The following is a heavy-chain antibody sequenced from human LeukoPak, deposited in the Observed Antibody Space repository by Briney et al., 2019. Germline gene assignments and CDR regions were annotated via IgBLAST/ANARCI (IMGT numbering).Heavy chain of an antibody. CDR2: ISYDGSKK. CDR3: ARDVRIGAAIENYFDY. D-gene: IGHD2-2*02. J-gene: IGHJ4*02. Sequence: PGRSLRLSCAASGFTFSSYAMHWVRQAPGKGLEWVAVISYDGSKKYYADSVKGRFTISRDNSKNTLYLQMNSLRAEDTAVYYCARDVRIGAAIENYFDYWGQGTLVTVSS. CDR1: GFTFSSYA. V-gene: IGHV3-30*04.